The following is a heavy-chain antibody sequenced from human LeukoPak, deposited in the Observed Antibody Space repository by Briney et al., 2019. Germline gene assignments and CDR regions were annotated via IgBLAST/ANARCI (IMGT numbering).Heavy chain of an antibody. V-gene: IGHV3-53*01. CDR2: IYSGGST. CDR1: GFTVSSNY. CDR3: ARQAGYYYYGMDV. Sequence: PGGSLRLSCAASGFTVSSNYMSWVRQAPGKGLEGVSVIYSGGSTYYADSVKGRFTISRDNSKNTLYLQMNSLRAEDTAVYYCARQAGYYYYGMDVWGKGTTVTVSS. J-gene: IGHJ6*04.